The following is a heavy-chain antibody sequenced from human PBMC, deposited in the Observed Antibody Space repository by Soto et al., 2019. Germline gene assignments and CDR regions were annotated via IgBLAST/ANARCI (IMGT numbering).Heavy chain of an antibody. CDR2: ISSHRGHT. CDR1: GHISGHYG. D-gene: IGHD1-26*01. Sequence: QVQLVQSAPELTKPGASVKVSCRVSGHISGHYGISWVRLRAGQGLEWMGWISSHRGHTNYAHKFRGRVTMTTDASTAPVSLELTNLLSDETAVYFCARDGDQWDQRFCDNWGQGTLVTVSS. V-gene: IGHV1-18*01. J-gene: IGHJ4*02. CDR3: ARDGDQWDQRFCDN.